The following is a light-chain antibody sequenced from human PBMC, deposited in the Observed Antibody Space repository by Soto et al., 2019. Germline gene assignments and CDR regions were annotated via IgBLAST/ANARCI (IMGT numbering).Light chain of an antibody. V-gene: IGKV3D-20*02. CDR3: QQRSNWPLT. J-gene: IGKJ5*01. CDR1: QIVRSTY. CDR2: DAS. Sequence: EIVLTQSPGTLSLSPGEGSTLSCSASQIVRSTYLAWFQQKPGQAPRLLIYDASNRATGIPARFSGSGSGTDFTLTISSLEPEDFAVYYCQQRSNWPLTFGQGTRLEI.